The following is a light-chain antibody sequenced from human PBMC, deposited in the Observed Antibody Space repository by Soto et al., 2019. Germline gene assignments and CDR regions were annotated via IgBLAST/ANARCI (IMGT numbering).Light chain of an antibody. CDR3: QQYSSYYPT. J-gene: IGKJ1*01. CDR1: QSISSW. V-gene: IGKV1-5*03. CDR2: KAS. Sequence: DIQMTQSPSTLSASVGDRVTITCRASQSISSWLAWYQQKPGKAPKLLISKASSLEGGDPSRFSGSGSGTEFTLTISSLQPDDFATYYCQQYSSYYPTFGQGTKVEIK.